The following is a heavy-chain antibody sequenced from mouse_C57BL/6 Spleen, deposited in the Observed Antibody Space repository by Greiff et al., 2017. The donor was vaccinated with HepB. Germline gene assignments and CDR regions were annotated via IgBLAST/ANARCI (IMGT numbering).Heavy chain of an antibody. Sequence: EVQVVESGGGLVKPGGSLKLSCAASGFTFSSYAMSWVRQTPEKRLEWVATISDGGSYTYYPDNVKGRFTISRDNAKNNLYLQMSHLKSEDTAMYYWAREGGSSYFDYWGQGTTLTVSS. CDR1: GFTFSSYA. J-gene: IGHJ2*01. CDR2: ISDGGSYT. V-gene: IGHV5-4*01. D-gene: IGHD1-1*01. CDR3: AREGGSSYFDY.